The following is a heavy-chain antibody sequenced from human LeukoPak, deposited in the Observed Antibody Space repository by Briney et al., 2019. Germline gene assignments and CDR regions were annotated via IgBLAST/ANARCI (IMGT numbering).Heavy chain of an antibody. CDR3: ARREVETTFYYYYYMDV. V-gene: IGHV4-59*12. CDR2: IYHTGTT. D-gene: IGHD2/OR15-2a*01. J-gene: IGHJ6*03. CDR1: GGSFSNYY. Sequence: PSETPSLTCTVSGGSFSNYYWSWVRQTPENGLEWIGYIYHTGTTLFNPSLKSRVTMSLDASKKQVSLKLTSVTAADTAVYYCARREVETTFYYYYYMDVWGTRSTVTVPS.